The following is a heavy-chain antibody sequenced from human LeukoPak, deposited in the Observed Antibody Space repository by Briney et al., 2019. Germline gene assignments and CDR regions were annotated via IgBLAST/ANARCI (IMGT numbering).Heavy chain of an antibody. Sequence: SETLSLTCAVYGGSFSGYYWSWIRQPPGKGLEWIGEINHSGSTNYNPSLKSRVTISVDTSKNQFSLKLSPVTAADTAVYYCARGKTYYGSGSSKNWFDPWGQGTLVTVSS. CDR2: INHSGST. CDR1: GGSFSGYY. D-gene: IGHD3-10*01. CDR3: ARGKTYYGSGSSKNWFDP. V-gene: IGHV4-34*01. J-gene: IGHJ5*02.